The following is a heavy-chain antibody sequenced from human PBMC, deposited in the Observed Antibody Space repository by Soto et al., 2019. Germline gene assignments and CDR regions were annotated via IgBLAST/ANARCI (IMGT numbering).Heavy chain of an antibody. CDR1: GYTLTELS. CDR3: ATGGPAGKLDWFDP. J-gene: IGHJ5*02. Sequence: ASVKVSCKVSGYTLTELSMHWVRQAPGKGLEWMGGFDPEDGETIYAQKFQGRVTMTEDTSTDTAYMELSSLRSEDTAVYYCATGGPAGKLDWFDPWGQGTLVTVSS. CDR2: FDPEDGET. V-gene: IGHV1-24*01. D-gene: IGHD3-10*01.